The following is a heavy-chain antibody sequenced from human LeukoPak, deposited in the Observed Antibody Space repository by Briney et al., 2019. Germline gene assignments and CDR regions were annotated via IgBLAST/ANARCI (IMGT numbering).Heavy chain of an antibody. J-gene: IGHJ4*02. CDR3: ARVLWNGDYPRFDY. D-gene: IGHD4-17*01. CDR2: LSGSGGST. CDR1: GFTISNYA. V-gene: IGHV3-23*01. Sequence: PGGSLRLSCAASGFTISNYAMSWVRQAPGKGLEWVSALSGSGGSTYYADSVKGRFTISRDNSKNTLYLQMNSLRAEDTAVYYCARVLWNGDYPRFDYWGQGTLVTVSS.